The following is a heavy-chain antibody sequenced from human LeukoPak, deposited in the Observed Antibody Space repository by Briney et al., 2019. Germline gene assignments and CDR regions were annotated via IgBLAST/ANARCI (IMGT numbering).Heavy chain of an antibody. D-gene: IGHD6-19*01. CDR1: GGSFSGYY. V-gene: IGHV4-34*01. CDR3: ARGPDSSGWSEFDY. Sequence: SETLSLTCAVYGGSFSGYYWSWIRQPPGKGLEWIGEINHSGSTNYNPSLKSRVTISVDTSKNQFSLKLSSVTAADTAVYYCARGPDSSGWSEFDYWGLGTLVTVSS. CDR2: INHSGST. J-gene: IGHJ4*02.